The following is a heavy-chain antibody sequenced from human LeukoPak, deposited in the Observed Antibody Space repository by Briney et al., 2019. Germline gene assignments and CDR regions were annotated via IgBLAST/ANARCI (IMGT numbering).Heavy chain of an antibody. D-gene: IGHD6-6*01. CDR3: ARLGAGIAARPHNWFDP. V-gene: IGHV1-2*02. J-gene: IGHJ5*02. Sequence: ASVKVSCKASGYTFTGYYMHWVRQAPGQGLEWMGWINPNSGGTNYAQKFQGRVTMTRDTSISTAYMELSRLRSDDTAAYYCARLGAGIAARPHNWFDPWGQGTLVTVSS. CDR1: GYTFTGYY. CDR2: INPNSGGT.